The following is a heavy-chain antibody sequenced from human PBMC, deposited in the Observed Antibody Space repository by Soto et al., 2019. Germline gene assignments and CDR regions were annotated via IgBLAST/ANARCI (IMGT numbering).Heavy chain of an antibody. CDR3: AKIDFDY. Sequence: VGSLRHSCAASGFTFSNYAMSWVRQAPGKGLEWVSTISGSGGSTYYAASVRGRFTISRDNSKNTLYLQMNSLRAEDTAVYYCAKIDFDYWGQGTLVTVSS. V-gene: IGHV3-23*01. J-gene: IGHJ4*02. CDR1: GFTFSNYA. CDR2: ISGSGGST.